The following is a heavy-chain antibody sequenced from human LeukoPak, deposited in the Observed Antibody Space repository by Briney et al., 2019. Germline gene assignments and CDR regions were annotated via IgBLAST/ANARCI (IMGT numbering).Heavy chain of an antibody. CDR2: INTNSGET. Sequence: ASVTLSLTGSASTFTVNSIYWWRQAPGPRLEWMGWINTNSGETNTAQKLQGRAPMTRDPSINTAYMDLHRLTSDDTAVYYCARDGTFDIWGQGTMVTVSS. V-gene: IGHV1-2*02. CDR1: ASTFTVNS. CDR3: ARDGTFDI. J-gene: IGHJ3*02.